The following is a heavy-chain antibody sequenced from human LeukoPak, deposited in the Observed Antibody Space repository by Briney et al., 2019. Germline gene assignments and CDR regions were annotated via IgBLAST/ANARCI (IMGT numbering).Heavy chain of an antibody. J-gene: IGHJ4*02. CDR2: IYYSGST. CDR3: AVGSGYCSGGSCYPSLDY. CDR1: GGSFSGYY. D-gene: IGHD2-15*01. Sequence: SETLSLTCAVYGGSFSGYYWSWIRQPPGKGLEWIGYIYYSGSTNYNPSLKSRVTISVDTSKNQFSLKLSSVTAADTAEYYCAVGSGYCSGGSCYPSLDYWGQGTLVTVSS. V-gene: IGHV4-59*01.